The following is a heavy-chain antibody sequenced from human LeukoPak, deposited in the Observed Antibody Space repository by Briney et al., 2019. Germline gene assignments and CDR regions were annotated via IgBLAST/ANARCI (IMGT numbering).Heavy chain of an antibody. CDR2: IWYDGSNQ. J-gene: IGHJ3*02. CDR1: RFTFSNYG. D-gene: IGHD5-18*01. CDR3: ARDERGYSYGPDAFDI. Sequence: GGSLRLSCAASRFTFSNYGMHWVRQAPGKGLEWVAVIWYDGSNQQYAESVKGRFTVSRDNSKYMLYLQVNSLRAEDTAVYYCARDERGYSYGPDAFDIWGQGTMVTVSS. V-gene: IGHV3-33*01.